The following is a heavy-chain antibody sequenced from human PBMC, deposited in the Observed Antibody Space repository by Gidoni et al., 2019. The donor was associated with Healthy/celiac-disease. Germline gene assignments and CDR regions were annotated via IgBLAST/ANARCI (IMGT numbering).Heavy chain of an antibody. V-gene: IGHV3-49*05. CDR3: TRETQYYDCWSGPRDIDAFDI. CDR2: IRSKAYGGKT. Sequence: VRLLDSGGLLVKPGRSLRLSGTSSGFTFGDYAMSWFRQAPGKGLEWVGLIRSKAYGGKTEYAGSVKGRFTISSDDSKSIAYLQMNSLKTEDTAVDYCTRETQYYDCWSGPRDIDAFDIWGQGTMVTVSS. J-gene: IGHJ3*02. D-gene: IGHD3-3*01. CDR1: GFTFGDYA.